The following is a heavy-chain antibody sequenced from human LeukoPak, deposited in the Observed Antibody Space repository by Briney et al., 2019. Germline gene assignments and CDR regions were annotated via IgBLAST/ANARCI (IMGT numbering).Heavy chain of an antibody. CDR3: TRPQRYNPGYFDY. CDR2: IRSKAYGGTT. CDR1: GFTFGDYA. J-gene: IGHJ4*02. V-gene: IGHV3-49*04. D-gene: IGHD1-14*01. Sequence: PGGSLRLSCTASGFTFGDYAMSWVRQAPGKGLEWVGFIRSKAYGGTTEYAASVKGRFTISRDDSKSIAYLQMNSLKTEDTAVYYCTRPQRYNPGYFDYWGQGTLVTVSS.